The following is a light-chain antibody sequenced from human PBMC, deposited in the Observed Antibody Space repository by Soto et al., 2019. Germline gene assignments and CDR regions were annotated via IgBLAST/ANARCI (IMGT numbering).Light chain of an antibody. Sequence: EIVLTQSPGTLSLSPGETATLSCRASQTIGRNYLAWYQQKPGQAPRLLIFGTSTRATGIPDRFSGSGSGTDFPLSISRLEPEDFAVYYCKQYASPPLLTFGGGTKVEIK. J-gene: IGKJ4*01. CDR1: QTIGRNY. CDR3: KQYASPPLLT. V-gene: IGKV3-20*01. CDR2: GTS.